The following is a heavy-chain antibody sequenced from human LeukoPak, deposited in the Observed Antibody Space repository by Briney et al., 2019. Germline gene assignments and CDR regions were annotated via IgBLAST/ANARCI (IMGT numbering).Heavy chain of an antibody. J-gene: IGHJ4*02. Sequence: GDSLRLSCAASGFTFTKYWMTWVRQAPGKGLEWVGNIKQDRSDKNYMDSVKGRFTISRDNTKNSVYLQMSSLRAEDTAVYYCAREVWGPEYWGQGTLVTVSS. V-gene: IGHV3-7*01. CDR3: AREVWGPEY. CDR1: GFTFTKYW. D-gene: IGHD1-14*01. CDR2: IKQDRSDK.